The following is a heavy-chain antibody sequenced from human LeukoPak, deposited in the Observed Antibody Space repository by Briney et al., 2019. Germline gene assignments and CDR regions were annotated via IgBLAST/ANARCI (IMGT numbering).Heavy chain of an antibody. D-gene: IGHD3-16*01. CDR3: AREGDGRSGDVRAFDI. Sequence: AASVKVSCKASGYTFKIYGITWVRQAPGQGLEWMGWISAYNGNTNYAQKVQGRVTMTTDTSTSTAYMELRSLRSDDTAVYYCAREGDGRSGDVRAFDIWGQGTMVTVSS. CDR1: GYTFKIYG. CDR2: ISAYNGNT. J-gene: IGHJ3*02. V-gene: IGHV1-18*04.